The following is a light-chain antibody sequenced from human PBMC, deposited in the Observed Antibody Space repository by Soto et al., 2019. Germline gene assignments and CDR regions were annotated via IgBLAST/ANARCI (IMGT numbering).Light chain of an antibody. Sequence: LLTQSPATLSLSLGERATLSSTASQSVSSPLAWSQQNRGQAPSPLIYDASNRATGIPARFSGSGSGTGLTLSIITLESEDIAVYYRQQRDKWPVTFGGGTKVEFK. V-gene: IGKV3-11*01. CDR1: QSVSSP. CDR2: DAS. J-gene: IGKJ4*01. CDR3: QQRDKWPVT.